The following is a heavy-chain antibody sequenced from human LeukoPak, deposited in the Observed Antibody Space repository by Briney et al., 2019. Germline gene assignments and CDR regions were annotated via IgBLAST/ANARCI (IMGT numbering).Heavy chain of an antibody. CDR1: GGSFSGYY. D-gene: IGHD3-3*01. Sequence: SETLSLTCAVYGGSFSGYYWSWIRQPPGKGLEWIGEINHSGSTNYNPSLKSRVTISVDTSKNQFSLKLSSVTAADTAVYYCARRGYASITIFGVVADAFDIWGQGTMVTVSS. V-gene: IGHV4-34*01. CDR3: ARRGYASITIFGVVADAFDI. J-gene: IGHJ3*02. CDR2: INHSGST.